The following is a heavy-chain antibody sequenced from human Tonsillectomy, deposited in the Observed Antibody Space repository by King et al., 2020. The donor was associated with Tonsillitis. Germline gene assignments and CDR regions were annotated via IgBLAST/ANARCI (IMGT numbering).Heavy chain of an antibody. D-gene: IGHD4-17*01. Sequence: VQLVESGGGVVQPGRSLRLSCAASEFTFSSYAMHWVRQAPGKGLEWVAVISYDGSNKYYADSVRGRFTISRDNSKNTLYLQLNNLRAEDTAVYYCARDPYYGDYVSLTFAFDIWGQGTMVTVSS. CDR2: ISYDGSNK. CDR3: ARDPYYGDYVSLTFAFDI. V-gene: IGHV3-30*04. CDR1: EFTFSSYA. J-gene: IGHJ3*02.